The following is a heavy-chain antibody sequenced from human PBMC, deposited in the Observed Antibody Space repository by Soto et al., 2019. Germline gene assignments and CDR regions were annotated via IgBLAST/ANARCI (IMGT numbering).Heavy chain of an antibody. J-gene: IGHJ4*02. Sequence: SETLSLTCAVYGGSFSGYYWSWIRQPPGKGLEWIGEINHSGSTNYNPSLKSRVTISVDTSKNQFSLKLSSVTAADTAVYYCARGDFDWSINTYYFDYWGQGTLVTVSS. CDR3: ARGDFDWSINTYYFDY. CDR1: GGSFSGYY. D-gene: IGHD3-9*01. V-gene: IGHV4-34*01. CDR2: INHSGST.